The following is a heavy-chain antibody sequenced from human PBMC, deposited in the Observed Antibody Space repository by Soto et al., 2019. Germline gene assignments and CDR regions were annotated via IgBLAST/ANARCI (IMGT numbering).Heavy chain of an antibody. CDR2: IKSKTDGGTT. D-gene: IGHD3-9*01. J-gene: IGHJ4*02. V-gene: IGHV3-15*01. CDR3: TTGWDILTGFLIDY. Sequence: EVQLVESGGGLVKPGGSLRLSCAASGFTFSNAWMSWVRQAPGKGLEWVGRIKSKTDGGTTDYAAPAKGRFTISRDDSKNTLYLQMNSLKTEDTAVYYCTTGWDILTGFLIDYWGQGTLVTVSS. CDR1: GFTFSNAW.